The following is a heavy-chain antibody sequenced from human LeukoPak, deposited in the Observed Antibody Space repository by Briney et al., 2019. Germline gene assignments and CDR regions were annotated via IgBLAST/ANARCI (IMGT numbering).Heavy chain of an antibody. Sequence: GASVKVSCKASGGTFSSYAISWVRQARGQRLEWIGWIVVGSGNTNYAQKFQERVTITRDMSTSTAYMELSSLRSEDTAVYYCAARGVYSRYYMDVWGKGTTVTVSS. CDR3: AARGVYSRYYMDV. CDR1: GGTFSSYA. CDR2: IVVGSGNT. J-gene: IGHJ6*03. D-gene: IGHD3-10*01. V-gene: IGHV1-58*02.